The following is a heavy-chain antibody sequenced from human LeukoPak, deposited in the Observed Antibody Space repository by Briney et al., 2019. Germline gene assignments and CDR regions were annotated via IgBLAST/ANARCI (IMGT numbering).Heavy chain of an antibody. D-gene: IGHD1-1*01. CDR2: IYYSGSP. V-gene: IGHV4-39*01. J-gene: IGHJ4*02. Sequence: SETLSLTCTVSAGSISSSSYYWGWIRQPPGKGLECIGSIYYSGSPYYNPSLKSRVTISVDTTKNQFSLRLSSVTAADTAVYYCAKWRTAKTGFDYWGQGTLVTVSS. CDR1: AGSISSSSYY. CDR3: AKWRTAKTGFDY.